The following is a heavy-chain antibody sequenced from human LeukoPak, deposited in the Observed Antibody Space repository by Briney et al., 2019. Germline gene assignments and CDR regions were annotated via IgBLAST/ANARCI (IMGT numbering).Heavy chain of an antibody. D-gene: IGHD2-15*01. Sequence: SETLSLTCTVSGGSISSYYWSWVRQPPGKGLEWIGEIYHSGSTNYNPSLKSRVTISVDKSKNQFSLKLSSVTAADTAVYYCARSGDYYSYYMDVWGKGTTVTVSS. J-gene: IGHJ6*03. V-gene: IGHV4-4*02. CDR2: IYHSGST. CDR3: ARSGDYYSYYMDV. CDR1: GGSISSYY.